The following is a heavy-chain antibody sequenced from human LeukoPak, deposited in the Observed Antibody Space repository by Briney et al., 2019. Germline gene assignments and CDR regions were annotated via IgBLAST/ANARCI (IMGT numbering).Heavy chain of an antibody. CDR3: ARDHRITIFGVVIIGLYYFDY. Sequence: PSETLSLTCAVYGGSFSGYYWSWIRQPPGKGLEWIGEINHSGSTNYNPSLKSRVTISVDTSKNQFSLKLSSVTAADTAVYYCARDHRITIFGVVIIGLYYFDYWGQGTLVTVSS. D-gene: IGHD3-3*01. CDR2: INHSGST. J-gene: IGHJ4*02. CDR1: GGSFSGYY. V-gene: IGHV4-34*01.